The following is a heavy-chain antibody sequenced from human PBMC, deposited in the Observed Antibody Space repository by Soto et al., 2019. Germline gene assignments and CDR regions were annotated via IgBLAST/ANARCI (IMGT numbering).Heavy chain of an antibody. Sequence: QVQLQESGPGLVKPSETLSLTCSVSGVSISTYYWTWIRQPPGKGLEWIGEINQSGRPNYNPSLKSRVTISVDTPKNQFSLRLNSVTAADTAVYYCARAEAYSTYPARWGQGTLVTVSS. V-gene: IGHV4-34*01. CDR3: ARAEAYSTYPAR. CDR1: GVSISTYY. D-gene: IGHD4-4*01. CDR2: INQSGRP. J-gene: IGHJ4*02.